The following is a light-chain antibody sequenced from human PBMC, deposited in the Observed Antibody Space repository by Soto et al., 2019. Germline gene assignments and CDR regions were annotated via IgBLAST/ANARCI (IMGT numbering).Light chain of an antibody. J-gene: IGKJ1*01. V-gene: IGKV3-20*01. CDR2: GAS. CDR1: QSVSSNY. Sequence: EMVLTQSPGTLSLAPGERATLSCRASQSVSSNYLAWYQLKPGQVPRLLIYGASGRATGIPDRFSGSGSGTDFTLTISSLDPEDFAVYFCQQYGYSPRTFGQGTKVDIK. CDR3: QQYGYSPRT.